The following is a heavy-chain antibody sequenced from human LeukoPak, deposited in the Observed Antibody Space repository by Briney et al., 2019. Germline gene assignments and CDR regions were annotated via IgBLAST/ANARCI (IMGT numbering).Heavy chain of an antibody. J-gene: IGHJ4*02. V-gene: IGHV3-7*01. Sequence: GGSLRLSCAASGFSFSAYWMTWVRQAPGTGLEWVANINPAGSETYYVDPVKGRFSISRDNAKNLVYLQMNSLRAEDTAVYHCGRFGYVAAVDVWGQGTAVTVSS. D-gene: IGHD6-25*01. CDR1: GFSFSAYW. CDR2: INPAGSET. CDR3: GRFGYVAAVDV.